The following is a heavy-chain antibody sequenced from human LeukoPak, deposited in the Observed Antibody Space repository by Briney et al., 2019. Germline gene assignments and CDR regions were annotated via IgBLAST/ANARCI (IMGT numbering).Heavy chain of an antibody. J-gene: IGHJ4*02. Sequence: ASVTVSFTSSGYTFTIYGISWVRHAPGQGLEWMGWISAYNGNTNYAQKVQGRVTMTTDTSTSTAYMELRSLRSDDTAVYYCAREGIAASGTHPDYWGQGTLVTVSS. V-gene: IGHV1-18*01. CDR3: AREGIAASGTHPDY. D-gene: IGHD6-13*01. CDR1: GYTFTIYG. CDR2: ISAYNGNT.